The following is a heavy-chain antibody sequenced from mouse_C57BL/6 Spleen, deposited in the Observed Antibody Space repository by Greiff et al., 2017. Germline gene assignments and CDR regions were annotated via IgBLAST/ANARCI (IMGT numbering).Heavy chain of an antibody. J-gene: IGHJ1*03. CDR3: ARGGSRGFDV. CDR1: GFTFSDYG. Sequence: EVQLVESGGGLVKPGGSLKLSCAASGFTFSDYGMHWVRQAPEKGLEWVAYISSGSSTIYYADTVKGRFTISRDNAKNTLFLQMTSLRSEDTAMYYCARGGSRGFDVWGTGTTVTVSS. CDR2: ISSGSSTI. V-gene: IGHV5-17*01.